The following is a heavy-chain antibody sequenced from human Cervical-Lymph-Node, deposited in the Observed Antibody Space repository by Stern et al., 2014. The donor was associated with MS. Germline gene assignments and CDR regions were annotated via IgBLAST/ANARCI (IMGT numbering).Heavy chain of an antibody. Sequence: QMQLVQSGGGVVQPGRSLRLSCAASGFTFSSYGMHWVRQAPGKGLEWGAVIWYDGINKYYADSVKGRFTISRDNSKNTLYLQMNSLRAEDTAVYYCARDRGWERDAFDIWGQGTMVTVSS. J-gene: IGHJ3*02. D-gene: IGHD1-26*01. CDR2: IWYDGINK. V-gene: IGHV3-33*01. CDR3: ARDRGWERDAFDI. CDR1: GFTFSSYG.